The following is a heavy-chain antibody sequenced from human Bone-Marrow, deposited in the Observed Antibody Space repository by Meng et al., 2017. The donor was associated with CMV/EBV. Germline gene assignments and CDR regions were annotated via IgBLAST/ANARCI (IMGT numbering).Heavy chain of an antibody. CDR1: GFTFSTYW. CDR2: IKQDGSEE. CDR3: AKERAEEFDY. V-gene: IGHV3-7*01. Sequence: GESLKISCVASGFTFSTYWMTWVRQAPGKGLEWVANIKQDGSEEWYVDSVKGRFTISRDNSKNTLYLQMNSLRAEDTAVYYCAKERAEEFDYWGQGTLVTVSS. J-gene: IGHJ4*02.